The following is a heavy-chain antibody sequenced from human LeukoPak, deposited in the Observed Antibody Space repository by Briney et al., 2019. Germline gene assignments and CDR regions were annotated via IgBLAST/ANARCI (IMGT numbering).Heavy chain of an antibody. CDR3: ARKGGEYSYGSFWYFDL. CDR1: GGSISTYY. V-gene: IGHV4-59*08. Sequence: PSETLSLTCTVSGGSISTYYWTWIRQPPGKGLEWIGDIYYSGSTSYNPSLKSRVTISVDTSKNQFSVTLSSVTAADTAVYYCARKGGEYSYGSFWYFDLWGRGTLVTVSS. CDR2: IYYSGST. J-gene: IGHJ2*01. D-gene: IGHD5-18*01.